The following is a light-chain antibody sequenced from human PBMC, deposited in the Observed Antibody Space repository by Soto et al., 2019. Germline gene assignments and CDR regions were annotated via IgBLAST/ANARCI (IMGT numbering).Light chain of an antibody. Sequence: AVMTQSPLSLPVTLGQPASISCTSSLSLVDSGGNTYLNWYQQRPGQPPRRLIYKISNRESGVPDRFSASGSCTDFTLRISRVEAEDLGVYYCRQGKLWPWTFGQGTKVEIK. V-gene: IGKV2-30*01. CDR1: LSLVDSGGNTY. J-gene: IGKJ1*01. CDR2: KIS. CDR3: RQGKLWPWT.